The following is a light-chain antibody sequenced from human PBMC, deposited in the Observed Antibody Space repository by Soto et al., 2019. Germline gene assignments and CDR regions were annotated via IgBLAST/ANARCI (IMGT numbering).Light chain of an antibody. CDR2: EVS. CDR3: SSYAGSYNGV. Sequence: QSVLTQPPSASGSPGQSVTISCTGTSSDVGGYKYVSWYQQHPGKAPKLLIYEVSNRPSGVPDRFSGSKSGNTASLTVSGLQAADEAHYYCSSYAGSYNGVFGGGTKLTVL. V-gene: IGLV2-8*01. J-gene: IGLJ3*02. CDR1: SSDVGGYKY.